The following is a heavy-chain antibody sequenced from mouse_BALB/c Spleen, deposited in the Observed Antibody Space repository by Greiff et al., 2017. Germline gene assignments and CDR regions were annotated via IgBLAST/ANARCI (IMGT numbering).Heavy chain of an antibody. CDR2: ISSGGSYT. V-gene: IGHV5-6*01. CDR3: ARQVGRFSYAMDY. D-gene: IGHD4-1*01. J-gene: IGHJ4*01. CDR1: GFTFSSYG. Sequence: EVKLVESGGDLVKPGGSLKLSCAASGFTFSSYGMSWVRQTPDKRLEWVATISSGGSYTYYPDSVKGRFTIARDNAKNTLYLQMSSLKSEDTAMYYCARQVGRFSYAMDYWGQGTSVTVSS.